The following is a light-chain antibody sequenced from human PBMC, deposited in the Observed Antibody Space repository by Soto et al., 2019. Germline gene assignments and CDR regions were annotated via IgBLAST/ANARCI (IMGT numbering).Light chain of an antibody. V-gene: IGKV3-11*01. J-gene: IGKJ2*01. CDR3: QQRFNWPLFT. Sequence: EIVLTQSPATLSLSPGERATLSCRASQSVSSYLAWYQQKPGQAPRLLIYDASNRATGIPARFSGGGSGTDFTLTISSLESEDFAVYYCQQRFNWPLFTFGQGTKLEIK. CDR1: QSVSSY. CDR2: DAS.